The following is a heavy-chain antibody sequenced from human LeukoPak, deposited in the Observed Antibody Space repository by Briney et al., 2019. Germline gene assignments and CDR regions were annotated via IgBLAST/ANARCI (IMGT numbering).Heavy chain of an antibody. Sequence: SETLSLTCAVSGGSISSGGYSWSWIRQPPGKGLEWIGYIYYSGSTYYNPSLKSRVTISVDTSKNQFSLKLSSGTAADTAVYYCARDFKSAVTTADGYYYSTYMDVWGKGTTVTVSS. V-gene: IGHV4-30-4*07. J-gene: IGHJ6*03. CDR2: IYYSGST. CDR3: ARDFKSAVTTADGYYYSTYMDV. D-gene: IGHD4-17*01. CDR1: GGSISSGGYS.